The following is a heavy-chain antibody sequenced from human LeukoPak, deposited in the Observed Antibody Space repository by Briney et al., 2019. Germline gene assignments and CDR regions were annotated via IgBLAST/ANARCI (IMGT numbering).Heavy chain of an antibody. CDR2: IKQDGSEK. CDR3: ARDPWELLMASSSAFDI. Sequence: PGGSLRLSCAASGFTFSIYWMSWVRQAPGKGLEWVANIKQDGSEKYYVDSVKGRFTISRDNAKNSLYLQMSSLRAEDTAVYYCARDPWELLMASSSAFDIWGQGTMVTVSS. CDR1: GFTFSIYW. J-gene: IGHJ3*02. V-gene: IGHV3-7*01. D-gene: IGHD1-26*01.